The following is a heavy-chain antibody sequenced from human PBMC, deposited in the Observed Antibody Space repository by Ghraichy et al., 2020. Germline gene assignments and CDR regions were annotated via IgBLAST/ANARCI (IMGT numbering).Heavy chain of an antibody. CDR2: IRYDGSNK. D-gene: IGHD6-13*01. J-gene: IGHJ4*02. CDR1: GFTFSSYG. V-gene: IGHV3-30*02. CDR3: AKEAGGVRQQLVRRYFDY. Sequence: GGSLRLSCAASGFTFSSYGMHWVRQAPGKGLEWVAFIRYDGSNKYYADSVKGRFTISRDNSKNTLYLQMNSLRAEDTAVYYCAKEAGGVRQQLVRRYFDYWGQGTLVTVSS.